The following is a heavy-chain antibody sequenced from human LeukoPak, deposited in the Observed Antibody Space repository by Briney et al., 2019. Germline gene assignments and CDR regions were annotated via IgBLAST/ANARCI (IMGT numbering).Heavy chain of an antibody. CDR1: GYSFTSYG. D-gene: IGHD4-17*01. Sequence: SVKASCKVSGYSFTSYGISWVRQAPGQGLEWMGGIIPIFGTANYAQKFQGRVTITTDESTSTAYMELSSLRSEDTAVYYCARGNSDYGDYPDYYYYYMDVWGKGTTVTVSS. CDR3: ARGNSDYGDYPDYYYYYMDV. V-gene: IGHV1-69*05. CDR2: IIPIFGTA. J-gene: IGHJ6*03.